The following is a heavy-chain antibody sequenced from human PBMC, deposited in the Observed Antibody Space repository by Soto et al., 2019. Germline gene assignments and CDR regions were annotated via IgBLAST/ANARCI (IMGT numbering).Heavy chain of an antibody. J-gene: IGHJ3*01. V-gene: IGHV1-3*01. CDR3: ARDIQSVGPRANDAFEV. CDR1: EFTFSDNR. CDR2: LNPDTGNS. Sequence: QVQLVQSGAELKKPGASVNISCPASEFTFSDNRINWVRQVPGQGLDWVGWLNPDTGNSRYSETCQGRVTISRHPTASIAYLEVSGLENERTALNCCARDIQSVGPRANDAFEVWGQGTMITGSS. D-gene: IGHD5-18*01.